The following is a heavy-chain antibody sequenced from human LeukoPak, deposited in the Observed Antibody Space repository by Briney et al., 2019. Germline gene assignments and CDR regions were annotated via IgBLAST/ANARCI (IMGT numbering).Heavy chain of an antibody. Sequence: SVKVSCEASGGTFSNYALSWVRQAPGQGLEWMGAIIPFLDTSNYPQKFQDRVTITTDESTSTAYMELSSLRSDDTAVYYCARAQAGNYDWPLDFWGQGTLVTVSS. V-gene: IGHV1-69*05. CDR1: GGTFSNYA. J-gene: IGHJ4*02. CDR3: ARAQAGNYDWPLDF. CDR2: IIPFLDTS. D-gene: IGHD5-12*01.